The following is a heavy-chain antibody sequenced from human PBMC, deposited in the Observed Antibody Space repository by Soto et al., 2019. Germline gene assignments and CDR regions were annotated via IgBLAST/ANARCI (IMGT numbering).Heavy chain of an antibody. D-gene: IGHD1-1*01. V-gene: IGHV1-18*01. CDR1: GYTFNTYA. J-gene: IGHJ4*02. CDR3: ARVFLPGFPDY. CDR2: ISPNNGRT. Sequence: QIRLVQSGSAVEKPGASVKVSCKASGYTFNTYAITWVRQAPGQGLEWMGWISPNNGRTRYTQSLQDRLTVTTDTSANTAYMELRSLKSDDTAIYYCARVFLPGFPDYWGQGTLVAVSS.